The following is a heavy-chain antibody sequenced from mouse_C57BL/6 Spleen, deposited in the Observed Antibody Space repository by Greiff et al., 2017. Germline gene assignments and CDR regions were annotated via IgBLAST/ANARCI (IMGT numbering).Heavy chain of an antibody. V-gene: IGHV1-69*01. CDR1: GYTFTSYW. CDR2: IDPSDSYT. CDR3: ARLGLGRDYAMDY. Sequence: QVQLQQPGAELVMPGASVKLSCKASGYTFTSYWMHWVKQRPGQGLEWIGEIDPSDSYTNYNQKFKGKSTLTVDKSSSTAYMQLSSLTSEDSAVYYCARLGLGRDYAMDYWGQGTSVTVSS. J-gene: IGHJ4*01. D-gene: IGHD4-1*01.